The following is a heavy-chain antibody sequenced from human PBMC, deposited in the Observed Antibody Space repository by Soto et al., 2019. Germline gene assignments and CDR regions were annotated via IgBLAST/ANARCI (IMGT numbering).Heavy chain of an antibody. CDR1: GFTFSSYA. V-gene: IGHV3-23*01. D-gene: IGHD1-26*01. Sequence: EVQLLESGGGLVQPGGSLRLSCAASGFTFSSYAMRWVRQAPGKGLEWVSAISGSGGSTYYADSVKGRFTISRDNSKNTRYLQVTSLRAEDTAVSYCARRGSGSYCDYWGQGTLVTVSS. J-gene: IGHJ4*02. CDR2: ISGSGGST. CDR3: ARRGSGSYCDY.